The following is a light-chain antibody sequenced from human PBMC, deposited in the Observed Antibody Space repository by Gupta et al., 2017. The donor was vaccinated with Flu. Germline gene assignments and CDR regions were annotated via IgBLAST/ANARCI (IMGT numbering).Light chain of an antibody. Sequence: EVVLTQSPVTLSLSPGERAVLSCRASQSVRPSLAWYQQKPGQAPRLLMYDASRRDAGIPARFSGSGSGTDFTLTISTREPEDFAVYYCQQRSDLPMYTFGQGTKLEIK. CDR2: DAS. V-gene: IGKV3-11*01. CDR3: QQRSDLPMYT. CDR1: QSVRPS. J-gene: IGKJ2*01.